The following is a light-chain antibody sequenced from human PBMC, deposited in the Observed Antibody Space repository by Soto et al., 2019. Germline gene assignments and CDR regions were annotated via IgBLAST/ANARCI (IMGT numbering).Light chain of an antibody. CDR1: QTINNY. J-gene: IGKJ4*01. CDR2: AAS. Sequence: DIQMTQSPSSLSASVGDRVTITCRASQTINNYLNWYQEKPGKAPKLLIFAASSLQRGVPSRFSGSGSGTDFTLPIGSLQTEDIATYSCQQSYRPPLTCGGGTKVEIK. V-gene: IGKV1-39*01. CDR3: QQSYRPPLT.